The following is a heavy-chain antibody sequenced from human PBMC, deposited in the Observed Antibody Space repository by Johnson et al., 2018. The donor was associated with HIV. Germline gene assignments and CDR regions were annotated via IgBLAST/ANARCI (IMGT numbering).Heavy chain of an antibody. J-gene: IGHJ3*02. CDR2: IKQDGSEK. CDR1: GFTFSTYW. CDR3: ARDPSRLRQSDI. Sequence: VQLVESGGGLVQPGRSLRLSCTASGFTFSTYWMSWVRQAPGKGLEWVANIKQDGSEKYYVDSVKGRFTISRDDSKNSLYLQMNSLRAEDTAVYYCARDPSRLRQSDIWGQGTMVTVSS. V-gene: IGHV3-7*01. D-gene: IGHD3-16*01.